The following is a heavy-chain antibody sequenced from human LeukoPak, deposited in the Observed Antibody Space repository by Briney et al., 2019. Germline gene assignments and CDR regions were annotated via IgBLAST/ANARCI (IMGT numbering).Heavy chain of an antibody. CDR3: ARDSRHYDSSGYYYGWFDP. J-gene: IGHJ5*02. Sequence: TGGSLRLSCAASGFSFSTTWMHWVRQPPGQGLVWVARITSDGTSTSYAESVKGRFTISRDNAKNTLYLQMSSLRAEDTAVYYCARDSRHYDSSGYYYGWFDPWGQGTLVTVSS. V-gene: IGHV3-74*03. CDR1: GFSFSTTW. CDR2: ITSDGTST. D-gene: IGHD3-22*01.